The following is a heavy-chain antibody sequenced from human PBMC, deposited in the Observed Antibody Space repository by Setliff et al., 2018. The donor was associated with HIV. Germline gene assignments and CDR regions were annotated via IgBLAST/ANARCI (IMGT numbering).Heavy chain of an antibody. CDR3: ARARRAGSGPKYFQH. CDR2: INHSGST. D-gene: IGHD2-15*01. Sequence: PSETLSLTCAAYGGSFNGYYWSWIRQPPGKGLEWIGEINHSGSTNYNPSLKSRVTMSVDKSKNQFSLRLSSVTAADTAVYYCARARRAGSGPKYFQHWGLGTLVTVSS. CDR1: GGSFNGYY. V-gene: IGHV4-34*01. J-gene: IGHJ1*01.